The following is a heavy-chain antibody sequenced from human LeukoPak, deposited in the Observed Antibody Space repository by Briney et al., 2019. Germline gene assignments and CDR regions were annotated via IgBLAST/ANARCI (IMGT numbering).Heavy chain of an antibody. CDR3: ARDGSGSYALDY. J-gene: IGHJ4*02. D-gene: IGHD3-10*01. V-gene: IGHV1-69*01. Sequence: GSSVKVSCKASGGTFSSYAISWVRQAPGQGLEWMGGIIPIFGTANYAQKFQGRVTITADESMSTAYMELSSLRSEDTAVYYCARDGSGSYALDYWGQGTLVTVSS. CDR1: GGTFSSYA. CDR2: IIPIFGTA.